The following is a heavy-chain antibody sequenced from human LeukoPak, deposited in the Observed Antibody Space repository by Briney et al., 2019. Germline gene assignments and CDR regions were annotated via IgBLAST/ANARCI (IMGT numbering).Heavy chain of an antibody. Sequence: ASVKVSCKASGYTFTSYGISWVRQAPGQGLEWMGWISAYNGNTNYAQKLQGRVTMTTDTSTSTAYMELRSLRSDDTAMYYCARGSNYYDSSGYYYVLDYWGQGTLVTVSS. D-gene: IGHD3-22*01. J-gene: IGHJ4*02. CDR2: ISAYNGNT. V-gene: IGHV1-18*01. CDR1: GYTFTSYG. CDR3: ARGSNYYDSSGYYYVLDY.